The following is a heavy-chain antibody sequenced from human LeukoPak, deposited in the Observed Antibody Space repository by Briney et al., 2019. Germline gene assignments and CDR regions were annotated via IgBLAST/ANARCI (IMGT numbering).Heavy chain of an antibody. CDR1: GFTFSSYA. Sequence: PGGSLRLSCAASGFTFSSYAMSSVRQAPGKGLEWVSAISGSGGSTYYADSVKGRFTISRDNSKNTLYLQMYSLRAEDTAVYYCARVQRVGSWGWFDPWGQGTLVTVSS. J-gene: IGHJ5*02. CDR3: ARVQRVGSWGWFDP. D-gene: IGHD1-26*01. V-gene: IGHV3-23*01. CDR2: ISGSGGST.